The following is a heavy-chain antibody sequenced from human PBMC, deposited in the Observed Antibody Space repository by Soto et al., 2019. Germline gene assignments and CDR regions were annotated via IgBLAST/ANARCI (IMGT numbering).Heavy chain of an antibody. D-gene: IGHD4-17*01. Sequence: QLQLHNSGSTLVKPSQTLSLTCGVSGASVNSGSHSWSWIRQTPGKGLEWIGFIFHSGDAFYNPSLQSRVTISGDRSNNLFSLRLTSVTAADTAIYYSATSPRGDYRSDAFDVWGQGTMVTVSS. J-gene: IGHJ3*01. CDR2: IFHSGDA. CDR1: GASVNSGSHS. CDR3: ATSPRGDYRSDAFDV. V-gene: IGHV4-30-2*01.